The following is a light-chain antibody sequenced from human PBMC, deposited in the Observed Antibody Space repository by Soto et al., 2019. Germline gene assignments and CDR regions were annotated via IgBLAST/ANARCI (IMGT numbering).Light chain of an antibody. J-gene: IGLJ2*01. CDR2: GNT. Sequence: QPVLTQPPSVSGAPGQRVTISCTGSSSNIGAGYDVHWYQQLPGRAPKLLIYGNTNRPSGVPDRFSGSKSGTSASLAITGLQAEVEADYYCLSFDSSLSVVFGGGTKVTVL. V-gene: IGLV1-40*01. CDR1: SSNIGAGYD. CDR3: LSFDSSLSVV.